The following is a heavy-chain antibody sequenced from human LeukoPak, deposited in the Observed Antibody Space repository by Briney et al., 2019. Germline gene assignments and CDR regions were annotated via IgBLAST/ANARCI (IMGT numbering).Heavy chain of an antibody. Sequence: GASVKVSCKASGYTFTGYYMHWVRQAPGQGLEWMGWINPNSGGTNYAQKFQGRVTMTRDTSISTAYMELSRLRSDDTAVYYCAREKPRLVAATPRGWFDPWGQGTLVTVSS. D-gene: IGHD2-15*01. J-gene: IGHJ5*02. CDR3: AREKPRLVAATPRGWFDP. V-gene: IGHV1-2*02. CDR1: GYTFTGYY. CDR2: INPNSGGT.